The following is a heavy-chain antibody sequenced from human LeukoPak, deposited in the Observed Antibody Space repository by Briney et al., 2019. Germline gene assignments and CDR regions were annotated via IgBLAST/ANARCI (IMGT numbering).Heavy chain of an antibody. V-gene: IGHV4-34*01. CDR1: GGSFSGYY. D-gene: IGHD5-24*01. CDR2: INHSGST. CDR3: ARGWPQYYFDY. Sequence: KPSETLSLTCAVYGGSFSGYYWSWIRQPPGKGLEWIGEINHSGSTNYNPSLKSRVTISVDTSKNQFSLKLSSVTAADTAVYYCARGWPQYYFDYWGQGTLVTVSS. J-gene: IGHJ4*02.